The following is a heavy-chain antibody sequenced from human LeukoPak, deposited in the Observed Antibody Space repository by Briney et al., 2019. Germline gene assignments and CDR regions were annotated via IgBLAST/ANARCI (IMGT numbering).Heavy chain of an antibody. Sequence: SETLSLTCTVSGGSLSNYYWSWVRQPPGKGLEWIAYIYDNGRTNYNPSLNSRVTISIDTSKNQLSLTLSSVTAADTAVYYCARHPSWPAYGGALDYWGQGTLVIVSS. J-gene: IGHJ4*02. V-gene: IGHV4-59*08. CDR1: GGSLSNYY. CDR2: IYDNGRT. D-gene: IGHD4-23*01. CDR3: ARHPSWPAYGGALDY.